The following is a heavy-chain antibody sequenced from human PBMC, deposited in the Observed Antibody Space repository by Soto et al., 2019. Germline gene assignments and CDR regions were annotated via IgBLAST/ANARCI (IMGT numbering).Heavy chain of an antibody. D-gene: IGHD3-10*01. CDR2: IYHGVST. CDR1: GASIRTTDW. J-gene: IGHJ4*01. V-gene: IGHV4-4*02. CDR3: ASDRRGNFGVRQNFDY. Sequence: QVQLQESGPGLVKPSGTLSLTCAVSGASIRTTDWWSWVRQYTGKGLEWIGEIYHGVSTNYNPSLKSGVTISVDNSKHQFSLKMTSVTAAYTAVYYCASDRRGNFGVRQNFDYWGHGILVTVSA.